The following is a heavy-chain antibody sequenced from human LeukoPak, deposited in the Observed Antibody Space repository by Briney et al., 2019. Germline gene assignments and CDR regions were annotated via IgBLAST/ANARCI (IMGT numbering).Heavy chain of an antibody. J-gene: IGHJ4*02. CDR3: ARAGYSGYDTSRFDY. Sequence: LSLTCTVSGYSISSGYYWGWIRQAPGKGLEWVSYISSSGSTIYYADSVKGRFTISRDNAKNSLYLQMNSLRAEDTAVYYCARAGYSGYDTSRFDYWGQGTLVTVSS. CDR2: ISSSGSTI. CDR1: GYSISSGYY. D-gene: IGHD5-12*01. V-gene: IGHV3-11*01.